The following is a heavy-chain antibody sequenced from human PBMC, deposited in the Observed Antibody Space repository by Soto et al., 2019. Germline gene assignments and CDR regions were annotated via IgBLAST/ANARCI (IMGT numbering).Heavy chain of an antibody. CDR2: IYYSGST. V-gene: IGHV4-31*03. CDR1: GGSISSGGYY. CDR3: ARVEYYYGSGSYAFDI. D-gene: IGHD3-10*01. Sequence: SETLSLTCTVSGGSISSGGYYWSWIRQHPGKGLEWIGYIYYSGSTYYNPSLKSRVTISVDTSKNQFSLKLSPVTAADTAVYYCARVEYYYGSGSYAFDIWGQGTMVTVSS. J-gene: IGHJ3*02.